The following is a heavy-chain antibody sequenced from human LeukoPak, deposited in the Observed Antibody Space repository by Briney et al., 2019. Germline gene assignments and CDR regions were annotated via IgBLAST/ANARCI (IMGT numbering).Heavy chain of an antibody. J-gene: IGHJ6*02. D-gene: IGHD3-22*01. CDR2: TYYRSKWYN. Sequence: SQTLSLTCAVSGDSVSSNSAAWNWIRQPPSRGLEWLGRTYYRSKWYNDYAVSVKSRITINPDTSKNQFSLQLNSVTPEDTAVYYCARNPRPYYYDSSGYHTPYYYYGMDVWGQGTTVTVSS. V-gene: IGHV6-1*01. CDR3: ARNPRPYYYDSSGYHTPYYYYGMDV. CDR1: GDSVSSNSAA.